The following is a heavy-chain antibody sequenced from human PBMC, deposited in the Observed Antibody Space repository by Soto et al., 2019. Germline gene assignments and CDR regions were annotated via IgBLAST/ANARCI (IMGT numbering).Heavy chain of an antibody. CDR2: IIPIFGTA. CDR1: GGTFSSYA. J-gene: IGHJ6*02. Sequence: SVKLSCKASGGTFSSYAISWVRQAPGQGLEWMGGIIPIFGTANYAQKFQGRVTITADESTSTAYMELSSLRSEDTAVYYCARGKLQQLVRDYYYYYGMDVWGQGTTVTVSS. V-gene: IGHV1-69*13. D-gene: IGHD6-13*01. CDR3: ARGKLQQLVRDYYYYYGMDV.